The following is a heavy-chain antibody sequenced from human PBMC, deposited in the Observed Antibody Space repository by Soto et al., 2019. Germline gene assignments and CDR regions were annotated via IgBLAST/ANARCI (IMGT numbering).Heavy chain of an antibody. CDR2: IDSGGGGT. J-gene: IGHJ4*02. CDR3: ANCPEQPVHGVFDY. V-gene: IGHV3-23*01. Sequence: EVQLLESGGGLVQPGGSLRLSCAASGFTLGTYVMSWVRQAPGKGLEWVSGIDSGGGGTYYADPVKGRFTIARDKAKNAPSLQLNGAGAEDSSVFYCANCPEQPVHGVFDYWGQGTLVNVAS. CDR1: GFTLGTYV. D-gene: IGHD6-6*01.